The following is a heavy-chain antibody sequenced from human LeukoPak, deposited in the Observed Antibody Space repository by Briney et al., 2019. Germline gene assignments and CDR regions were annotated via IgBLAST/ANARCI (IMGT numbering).Heavy chain of an antibody. D-gene: IGHD3-22*01. CDR1: EGTFSSYA. V-gene: IGHV1-69*05. CDR3: ARDPDYYDSSGYYDY. J-gene: IGHJ4*02. CDR2: IIPVFGTA. Sequence: SVKVSCKASEGTFSSYAISWVRQAPGQGLEWMGRIIPVFGTANYAQKFQGRVTITTDESTSTAYMELSSLRSEDTAVYYCARDPDYYDSSGYYDYWGQGTLVTVSS.